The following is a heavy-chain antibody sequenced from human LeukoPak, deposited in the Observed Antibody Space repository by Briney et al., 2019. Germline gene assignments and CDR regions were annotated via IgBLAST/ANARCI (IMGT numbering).Heavy chain of an antibody. CDR1: GFTFSSYG. J-gene: IGHJ4*02. CDR2: ISYDGSNK. CDR3: AKDIITMTDSSGFDY. D-gene: IGHD3-22*01. V-gene: IGHV3-30*18. Sequence: GGSLRLSCAASGFTFSSYGMHWVRQAPGKGLEWVAVISYDGSNKYYADSVKGRFTISRDNSKNTLYLQMNSLRAEDTAVYYCAKDIITMTDSSGFDYWGQGTLVTVSS.